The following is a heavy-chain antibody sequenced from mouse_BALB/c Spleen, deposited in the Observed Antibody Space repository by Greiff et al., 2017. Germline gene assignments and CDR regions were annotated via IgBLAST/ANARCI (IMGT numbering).Heavy chain of an antibody. V-gene: IGHV1-18*01. D-gene: IGHD1-1*01. J-gene: IGHJ1*01. Sequence: VQLQQSGPELVKPGASVKISCKASGYTFTDYNMDWVKQSHGKSLEWIGDINPNNGGTIYNQKFKGKATLTVDKSSSTAYMELRSLTSEDTAVYYCARDGSSYWYFDVWGAGTTVTVSS. CDR3: ARDGSSYWYFDV. CDR2: INPNNGGT. CDR1: GYTFTDYN.